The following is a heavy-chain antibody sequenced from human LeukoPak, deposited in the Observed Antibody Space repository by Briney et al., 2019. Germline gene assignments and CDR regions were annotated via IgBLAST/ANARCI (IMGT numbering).Heavy chain of an antibody. D-gene: IGHD3-22*01. CDR2: VSGKDGET. CDR3: ARDYQYYDSSGSRCEDVFDI. V-gene: IGHV1-18*01. Sequence: ASVKVSCKASGYTFTTYGISWVRQAPGQGLEWMGWVSGKDGETNYAQRLQGRVTMTTDTSTSTAYMELRSLRSDDTAVFYCARDYQYYDSSGSRCEDVFDIWGQGTMVTVSS. CDR1: GYTFTTYG. J-gene: IGHJ3*02.